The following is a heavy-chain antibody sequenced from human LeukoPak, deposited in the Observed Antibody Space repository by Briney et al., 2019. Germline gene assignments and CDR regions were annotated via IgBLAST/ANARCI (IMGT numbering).Heavy chain of an antibody. J-gene: IGHJ4*02. D-gene: IGHD1-1*01. CDR3: ARDRYGDYNDY. CDR1: GFTFSDYY. Sequence: GGSLRLSCAASGFTFSDYYMSWIRQAPGKGLEWVSYISYSGTNIYYADSVKGRFTISRDNAQNSLYLQMSSLRAEDTAVYYSARDRYGDYNDYWGQGTLVTVSS. CDR2: ISYSGTNI. V-gene: IGHV3-11*04.